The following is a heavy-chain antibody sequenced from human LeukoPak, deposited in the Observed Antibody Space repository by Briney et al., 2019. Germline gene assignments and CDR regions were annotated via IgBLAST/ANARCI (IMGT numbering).Heavy chain of an antibody. CDR3: ARGQIPSGELLRFDC. CDR1: GFTFSSYA. J-gene: IGHJ4*02. D-gene: IGHD1-26*01. CDR2: ISYDGSNK. V-gene: IGHV3-30-3*01. Sequence: GGSLRLSCAASGFTFSSYAMHWVRQAPGKGLEWVAVISYDGSNKYYADSVKGRFTISRDNSKNTLYLQMNSLRAEDTAVYYCARGQIPSGELLRFDCWGQGTLVTVSS.